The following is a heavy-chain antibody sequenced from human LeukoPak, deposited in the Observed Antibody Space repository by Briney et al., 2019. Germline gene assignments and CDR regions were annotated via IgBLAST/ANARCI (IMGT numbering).Heavy chain of an antibody. V-gene: IGHV3-15*01. CDR1: GFTFSSYG. CDR2: IKSKTDGCTT. Sequence: PGGSLRLSCAASGFTFSSYGMHWVRQAPGKGLEWVGRIKSKTDGCTTDYAAPVKGRFTISRDDSKTTLYLQMNSLKSEDTAVYYCTTGHPVGSWYTDKEYYFDYWGQGTLVTVSS. CDR3: TTGHPVGSWYTDKEYYFDY. J-gene: IGHJ4*02. D-gene: IGHD6-13*01.